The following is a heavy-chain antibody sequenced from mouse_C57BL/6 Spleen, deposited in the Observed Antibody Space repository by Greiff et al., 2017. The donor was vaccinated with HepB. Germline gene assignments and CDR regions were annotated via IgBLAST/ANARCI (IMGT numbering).Heavy chain of an antibody. Sequence: QVQLQQSGPELVKPGASVKISCKASGYAFSSSWMNWVKQRPGKGLEWIGRIYPGDGDTNYNGKFKGKATLTADKSSSTAYMQLSSLTSEDSAVYFCASNYGSSYWYFDVWGTGTTVTVSS. J-gene: IGHJ1*03. CDR2: IYPGDGDT. V-gene: IGHV1-82*01. D-gene: IGHD1-1*01. CDR1: GYAFSSSW. CDR3: ASNYGSSYWYFDV.